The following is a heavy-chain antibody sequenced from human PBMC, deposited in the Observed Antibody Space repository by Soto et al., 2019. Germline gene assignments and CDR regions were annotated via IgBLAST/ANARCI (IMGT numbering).Heavy chain of an antibody. V-gene: IGHV3-30-3*01. CDR3: ARSTAVAGPIDC. J-gene: IGHJ4*02. CDR1: GFTFSSYA. CDR2: ISYDGSNK. Sequence: GGSLRLSCAASGFTFSSYAMHWVRQAPGKGLEWVAVISYDGSNKYYADSVKGRFTISRDNSKNTLYLQMNSLRTEDTAVHYCARSTAVAGPIDCWGQGTMVTVYS. D-gene: IGHD6-19*01.